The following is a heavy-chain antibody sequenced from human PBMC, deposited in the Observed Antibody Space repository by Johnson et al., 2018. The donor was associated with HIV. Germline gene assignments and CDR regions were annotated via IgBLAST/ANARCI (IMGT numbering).Heavy chain of an antibody. Sequence: QVQLVESGGGVVPPGGSLRLSCAASGFTFSSYGMHWVRQAPGKGLEWVAFIRYDGSNKYYADSVKGRFTISRDNSKNTLYLQMNSLRAEDTAVYYCAKGFYDSSGTDSFHIWGQGTMVTVSS. CDR2: IRYDGSNK. CDR3: AKGFYDSSGTDSFHI. V-gene: IGHV3-30*02. D-gene: IGHD3-22*01. CDR1: GFTFSSYG. J-gene: IGHJ3*02.